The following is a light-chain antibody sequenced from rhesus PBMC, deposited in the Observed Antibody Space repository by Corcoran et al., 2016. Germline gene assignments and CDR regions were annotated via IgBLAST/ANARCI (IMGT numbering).Light chain of an antibody. Sequence: QAALTQPPSVSGSPGQTVTVPCTGTTSDIGGYTYVPWYQQHPGTAPILMIYNVSKRPSGVSDRFSGSKSGDTASLTISGLQAEDETDYYCSSYAGSNTFIFGTGTRLTVL. CDR1: TSDIGGYTY. J-gene: IGLJ1*01. CDR2: NVS. V-gene: IGLV2-23*01. CDR3: SSYAGSNTFI.